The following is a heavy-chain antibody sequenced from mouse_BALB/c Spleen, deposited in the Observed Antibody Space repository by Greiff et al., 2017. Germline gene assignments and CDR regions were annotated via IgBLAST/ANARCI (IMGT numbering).Heavy chain of an antibody. V-gene: IGHV14-1*02. CDR3: ASSPLLQGYLDY. CDR2: IDPENGNT. CDR1: GFNIKDYY. J-gene: IGHJ2*01. Sequence: EVQLQQSGAELVRPGALVKLSCKASGFNIKDYYMHWVKQRPEQGLEWIGWIDPENGNTIYDPKFQGKASITADTSSNTAYLQLSSLTSEDTAVYYCASSPLLQGYLDYWGQGTTLTVSS. D-gene: IGHD1-1*01.